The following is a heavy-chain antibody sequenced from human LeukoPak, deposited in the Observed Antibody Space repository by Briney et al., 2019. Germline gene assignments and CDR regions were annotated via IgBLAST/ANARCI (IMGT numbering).Heavy chain of an antibody. CDR3: ASTYVVVTAVHDAFHI. CDR2: ISSSSDYI. D-gene: IGHD2-21*02. Sequence: PGGSLRLSCAASGFTFNNYIMNWVRQAPGKGLEWVSSISSSSDYIYYADSVKDRFTISRDNAKNSLYLQMNSLRAEDTAVYYCASTYVVVTAVHDAFHIWGHGTMVTVSS. CDR1: GFTFNNYI. J-gene: IGHJ3*02. V-gene: IGHV3-21*01.